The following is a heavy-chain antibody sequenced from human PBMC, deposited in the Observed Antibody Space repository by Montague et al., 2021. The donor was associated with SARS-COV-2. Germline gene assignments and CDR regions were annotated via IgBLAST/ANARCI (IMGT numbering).Heavy chain of an antibody. D-gene: IGHD6-19*01. CDR2: IYWNDDK. CDR1: GFSLDSRGVG. J-gene: IGHJ4*02. V-gene: IGHV2-5*01. Sequence: PALVKPTQTLTLTCTFSGFSLDSRGVGVGWIRQPPGKALKCLALIYWNDDKRYSPSLKTRLTVTKDTSKNQVVLTMTDMDPVDTATYFCAHKNSGWPIEFANWGQGALVTVSS. CDR3: AHKNSGWPIEFAN.